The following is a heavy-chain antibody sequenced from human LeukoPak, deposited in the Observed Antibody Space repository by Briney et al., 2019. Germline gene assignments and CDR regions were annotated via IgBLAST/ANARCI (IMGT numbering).Heavy chain of an antibody. CDR1: GGTFGSHA. D-gene: IGHD5-18*01. V-gene: IGHV1-69*01. CDR3: ANAHRDKYSYAWDPYNYYGMDV. CDR2: IIPIFDTT. J-gene: IGHJ6*02. Sequence: SVKVSCKASGGTFGSHAISWVRQAPGQGLEWIGGIIPIFDTTIYGKEFQGRVTTTADGSTSTAYMELSSLRSEDTAVYYCANAHRDKYSYAWDPYNYYGMDVWGQGTTVTVSS.